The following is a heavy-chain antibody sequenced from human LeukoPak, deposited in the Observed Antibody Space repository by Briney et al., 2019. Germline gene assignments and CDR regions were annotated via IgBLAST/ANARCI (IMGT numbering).Heavy chain of an antibody. V-gene: IGHV4-59*01. CDR3: ARGGTAAGFDY. J-gene: IGHJ4*02. Sequence: SETLSLTCTVSGGSISSYYWSWIRQPPGKGLEWIGYIYYSGSTNYNPSLKSRVTISVDTSKNQFSLKLSSVTAADTAVYYCARGGTAAGFDYWGQGTVVTVSS. D-gene: IGHD6-13*01. CDR1: GGSISSYY. CDR2: IYYSGST.